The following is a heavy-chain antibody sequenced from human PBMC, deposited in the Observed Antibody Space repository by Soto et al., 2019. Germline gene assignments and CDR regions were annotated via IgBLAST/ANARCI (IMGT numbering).Heavy chain of an antibody. D-gene: IGHD5-18*01. CDR2: IHYSGRA. Sequence: QVQLQESGPGLVKPSETLSLTFTVSGDSITRSGYYWAWIRQPPGNGLEWIGRIHYSGRAYYNPYLKSGVSIARDTSTNQFSLRMSSVTAAHTAVYSCARRVDTDMVRESFDYWGQGTLVTVSS. J-gene: IGHJ4*02. CDR3: ARRVDTDMVRESFDY. CDR1: GDSITRSGYY. V-gene: IGHV4-39*01.